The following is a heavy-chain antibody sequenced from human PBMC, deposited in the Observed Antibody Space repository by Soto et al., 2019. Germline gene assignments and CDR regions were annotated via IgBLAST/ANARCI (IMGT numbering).Heavy chain of an antibody. Sequence: SETLSLTCAVYGGSFSGYYWSWIRQPPGKGLEWIGYIYYSGSTYYNPSLKSRVTISVDTSKNQFSLKLSSVTAADTAVYYCARDSFSDDYDSSVLDYWGQGTLVTVSS. D-gene: IGHD3-22*01. J-gene: IGHJ4*02. CDR1: GGSFSGYY. CDR2: IYYSGST. CDR3: ARDSFSDDYDSSVLDY. V-gene: IGHV4-30-4*08.